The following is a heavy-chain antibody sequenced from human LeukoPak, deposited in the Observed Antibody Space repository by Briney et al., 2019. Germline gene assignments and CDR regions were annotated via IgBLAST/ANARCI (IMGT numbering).Heavy chain of an antibody. Sequence: GGYLTLSCAASAFTISSYAMHWVRQAPGKGREWVVVTSYDRSNKYYADSVKGRFTISRDNTKNTLYLQMNSLRAEDTAVYYCARVGVPAAIPYDYWGQGTLVTVSS. V-gene: IGHV3-30*08. CDR1: AFTISSYA. CDR3: ARVGVPAAIPYDY. CDR2: TSYDRSNK. D-gene: IGHD2-2*02. J-gene: IGHJ4*02.